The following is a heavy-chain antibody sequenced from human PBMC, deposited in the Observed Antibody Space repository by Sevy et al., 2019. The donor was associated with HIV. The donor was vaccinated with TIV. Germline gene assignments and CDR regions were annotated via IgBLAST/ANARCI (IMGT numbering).Heavy chain of an antibody. CDR2: IYSSGIA. J-gene: IGHJ4*02. V-gene: IGHV4-61*02. CDR1: NVSVTSDAHY. CDR3: AIEVVHSAGYYYPYDY. D-gene: IGHD3-22*01. Sequence: SETLSLTCTVSNVSVTSDAHYWTWIRQPAGKGLEWIGRIYSSGIAYYNPSLKSRVTISLDTAKNQFSLELTSVTAADTAVYYCAIEVVHSAGYYYPYDYWGQGTLVTVSS.